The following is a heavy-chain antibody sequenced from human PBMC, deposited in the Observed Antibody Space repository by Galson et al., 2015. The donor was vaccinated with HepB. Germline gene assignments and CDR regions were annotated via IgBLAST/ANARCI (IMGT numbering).Heavy chain of an antibody. CDR2: ISSSSSSI. J-gene: IGHJ4*02. CDR3: ARDLGLTYCGGDCRGADY. D-gene: IGHD2-21*02. V-gene: IGHV3-48*02. CDR1: GFTFSAYS. Sequence: SLRLSCAASGFTFSAYSMNWVRQAPGKGLEWVSYISSSSSSIYYTHSVKGRFTISRDNVQNSLYLQMNSLRDEDTAVYYCARDLGLTYCGGDCRGADYWGQGTLVTVSS.